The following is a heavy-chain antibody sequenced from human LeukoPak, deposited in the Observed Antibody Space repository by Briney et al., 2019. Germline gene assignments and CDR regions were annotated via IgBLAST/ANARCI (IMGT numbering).Heavy chain of an antibody. J-gene: IGHJ4*02. CDR3: ARVSDTSMVTPGFDS. CDR2: VSTSNGAT. V-gene: IGHV1-18*01. CDR1: GYNFNRYS. D-gene: IGHD5-18*01. Sequence: ASVKVSCKTSGYNFNRYSITWVRQAPGQGLEWMGWVSTSNGATNYAEKFQGRVTMTTETGTKTAYLELRRLTSGDTAMYFCARVSDTSMVTPGFDSWGQGTLVTVSP.